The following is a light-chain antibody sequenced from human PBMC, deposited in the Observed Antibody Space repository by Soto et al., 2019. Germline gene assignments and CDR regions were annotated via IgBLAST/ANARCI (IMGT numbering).Light chain of an antibody. CDR2: EVN. V-gene: IGLV2-23*02. J-gene: IGLJ1*01. Sequence: QSVLTQPAAVSGSTGQSITISCTGTSSDVGYYNLVSWYQQHPGKAPKLIIYEVNKRPSGFSNRFSGSKSGNTASLTISGLQAEDEADYYCCSYADSTTHHVFGTGTKVTVL. CDR3: CSYADSTTHHV. CDR1: SSDVGYYNL.